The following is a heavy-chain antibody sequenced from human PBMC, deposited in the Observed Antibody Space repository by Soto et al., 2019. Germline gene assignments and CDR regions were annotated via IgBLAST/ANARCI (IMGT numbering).Heavy chain of an antibody. V-gene: IGHV4-59*08. J-gene: IGHJ4*02. CDR1: GDSMRSHY. CDR3: ATFPVNPRSDSSPIFDS. D-gene: IGHD3-22*01. CDR2: IYFTGST. Sequence: QVQLQESGPGLVKPSETLSLTCTVSGDSMRSHYWNWVRQTQGKGLEWIACIYFTGSTIYNPSLVRQLPTSLPTSKNHFSLMLTSVTAADTAVYYSATFPVNPRSDSSPIFDSWGQRNLVTVSS.